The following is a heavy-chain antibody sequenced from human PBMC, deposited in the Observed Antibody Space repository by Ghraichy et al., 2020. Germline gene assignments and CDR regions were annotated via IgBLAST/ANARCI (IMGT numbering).Heavy chain of an antibody. CDR2: IYHSGAT. J-gene: IGHJ5*02. CDR1: SGSISSGGFY. D-gene: IGHD4-17*01. V-gene: IGHV4-30-2*01. Sequence: LRLSCAVSSGSISSGGFYWSWVRQPPGKGLEWIGYIYHSGATYYNPSLKSRVSISLDRSKNQFSLRLNSVTAANTAVYFWASHESGDYNFQSWGQGTLVTVSS. CDR3: ASHESGDYNFQS.